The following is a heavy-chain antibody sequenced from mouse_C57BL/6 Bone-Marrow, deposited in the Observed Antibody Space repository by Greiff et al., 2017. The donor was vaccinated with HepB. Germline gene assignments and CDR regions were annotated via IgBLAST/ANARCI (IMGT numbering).Heavy chain of an antibody. CDR1: GFNFKNTY. CDR2: IDPANGNT. Sequence: EVKLVESVAELVRPGASVKLSCTASGFNFKNTYMHWVKQTPEQGLEWIGRIDPANGNTKYAPKFQGKATITADTSSNTAYLQLSSLTSEDTAIYYCALYYSKGVAYWGQGTLVTVSA. D-gene: IGHD2-5*01. CDR3: ALYYSKGVAY. J-gene: IGHJ3*01. V-gene: IGHV14-3*01.